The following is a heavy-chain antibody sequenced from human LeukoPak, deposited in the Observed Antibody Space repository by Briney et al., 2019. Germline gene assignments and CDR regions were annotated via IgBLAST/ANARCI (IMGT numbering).Heavy chain of an antibody. J-gene: IGHJ4*02. CDR3: ARAYCGTDCYSRAMDY. CDR1: GFTFATYW. CDR2: INSEGSST. D-gene: IGHD2-21*02. Sequence: PGGSLRLSCEASGFTFATYWMHWVRQAPGKGPVWVSRINSEGSSTSYADSVKGRFIISRDNAKNTLSLQMNSLRVEDTAVYFCARAYCGTDCYSRAMDYWGQGTLVTVSS. V-gene: IGHV3-74*01.